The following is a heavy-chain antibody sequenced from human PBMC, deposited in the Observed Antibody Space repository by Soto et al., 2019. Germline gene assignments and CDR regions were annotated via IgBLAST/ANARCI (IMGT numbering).Heavy chain of an antibody. D-gene: IGHD3-22*01. CDR1: GYTFTSYY. Sequence: ASVKVSCKASGYTFTSYYMHWVRQAPGQRLEWNGKIKPSGGSTSYAQKYQGRVTMTRDTSTSTVYMELSSLRSEDTAVYYWARDKGYYDSSGSGLPHLAPSYYGMDVWGQGTTVTVSS. V-gene: IGHV1-46*01. J-gene: IGHJ6*02. CDR2: IKPSGGST. CDR3: ARDKGYYDSSGSGLPHLAPSYYGMDV.